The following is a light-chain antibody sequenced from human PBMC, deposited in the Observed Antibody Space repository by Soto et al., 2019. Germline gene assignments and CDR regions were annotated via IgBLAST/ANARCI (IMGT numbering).Light chain of an antibody. CDR1: SSDVGGYNY. CDR3: SSYTSSSTPLV. Sequence: QSALTQPASVSGSPGQSITISCTGTSSDVGGYNYVSWYQQHPGKAPKLMIYDVTNRPSGVSNRLSGSKSGNTASLTISGLQAEDEADYYCSSYTSSSTPLVFGGGTQLTVL. CDR2: DVT. V-gene: IGLV2-14*01. J-gene: IGLJ3*02.